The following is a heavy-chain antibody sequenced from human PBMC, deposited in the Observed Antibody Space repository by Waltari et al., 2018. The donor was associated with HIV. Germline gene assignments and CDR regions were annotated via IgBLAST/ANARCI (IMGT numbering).Heavy chain of an antibody. D-gene: IGHD5-18*01. V-gene: IGHV3-48*03. CDR1: GFTFSSYE. J-gene: IGHJ2*01. CDR2: IRSCGSSI. CDR3: AKVREKQLWLRNWDFDL. Sequence: EVKLVESGGGLVQPGGSVRLSCAASGFTFSSYEMNWVRQAPGKGLGWISDIRSCGSSIYYADSVKGRFTISRDNGKKSLYLQMNILRAEDTAVYYCAKVREKQLWLRNWDFDLWGRGTLVTVSS.